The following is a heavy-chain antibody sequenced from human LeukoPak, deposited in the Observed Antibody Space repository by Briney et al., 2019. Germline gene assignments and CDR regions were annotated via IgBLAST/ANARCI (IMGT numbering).Heavy chain of an antibody. J-gene: IGHJ3*02. D-gene: IGHD2-21*02. Sequence: GASVKVSCKVSGYTLTELSMHWVRQAPGKGLEWMGGFDPEDGETIYAQKFQGRVTMTEDTSTDTAYMELSSLRSVDTAVYYCATLGANCGGDCYNAFDIWGQGTMVTVSS. CDR1: GYTLTELS. CDR3: ATLGANCGGDCYNAFDI. V-gene: IGHV1-24*01. CDR2: FDPEDGET.